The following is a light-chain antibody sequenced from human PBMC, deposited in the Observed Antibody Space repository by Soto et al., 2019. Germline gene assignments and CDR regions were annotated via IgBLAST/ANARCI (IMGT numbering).Light chain of an antibody. J-gene: IGLJ1*01. V-gene: IGLV1-51*01. Sequence: QSVMTQPPSVSAAPGQKVTISCSGSSSNIGGNSVSWYQQLPVTAPKRLIYDDNKRPSGIPDRFSGSKSGTSATLGITGFQTGDEADYYCGSWDSSLSAYVFGTGTKLTVL. CDR1: SSNIGGNS. CDR3: GSWDSSLSAYV. CDR2: DDN.